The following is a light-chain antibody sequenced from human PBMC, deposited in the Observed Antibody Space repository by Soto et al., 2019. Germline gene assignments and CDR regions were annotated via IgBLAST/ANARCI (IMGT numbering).Light chain of an antibody. J-gene: IGLJ1*01. V-gene: IGLV2-14*01. CDR2: EVS. CDR1: SGDVGRYNY. CDR3: SAYTTSSTTLYV. Sequence: QSVLTQPASVSGSPGQSIAISCTGNSGDVGRYNYVSWYQQHPGKAPKLMIYEVSNRPSGVSNRFSGSKSGNTASLTISGLQAEDEADYYCSAYTTSSTTLYVFGTGTKLTVL.